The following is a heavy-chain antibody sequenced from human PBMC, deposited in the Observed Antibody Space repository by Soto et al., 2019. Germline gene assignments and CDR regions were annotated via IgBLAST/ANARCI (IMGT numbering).Heavy chain of an antibody. CDR2: SSPRGDTI. CDR3: AKGPHTNVGWPYYFES. CDR1: GFSLANYP. D-gene: IGHD6-19*01. J-gene: IGHJ4*02. Sequence: GSLRLSCVASGFSLANYPMNWVRQTPGKGLEWISYSSPRGDTIYYADSVEGRFTISRDNARNSLSLHMSSLRDEDSALYYCAKGPHTNVGWPYYFESWGQGVPVTVSS. V-gene: IGHV3-48*02.